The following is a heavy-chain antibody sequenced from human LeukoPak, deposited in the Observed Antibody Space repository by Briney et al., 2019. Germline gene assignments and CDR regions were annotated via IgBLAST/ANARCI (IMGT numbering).Heavy chain of an antibody. CDR1: GGTFSSFA. Sequence: GASVKLSCKASGGTFSSFAISWVRQAPGQGLEWWGRIIPILGIAKYAQKFQGRVTITADKSTSTVYMELSSLRSEDTAVYYCARGRVVVAATRYDFDYWGQGTLVTVSS. V-gene: IGHV1-69*04. J-gene: IGHJ4*02. CDR3: ARGRVVVAATRYDFDY. CDR2: IIPILGIA. D-gene: IGHD2-15*01.